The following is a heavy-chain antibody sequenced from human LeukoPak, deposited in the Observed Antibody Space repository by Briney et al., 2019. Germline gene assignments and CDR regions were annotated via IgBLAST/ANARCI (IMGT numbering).Heavy chain of an antibody. Sequence: PGRSLRLSCAASGFTFSSYGMHWVRQAPGKGLEWVSLISWDGGSTYYADSVKGRFTISRDNSKNSLYLQMNSLRTEDTALYYCAKDLGSAYGSGSYAGPNNWGQGTLVTVSS. D-gene: IGHD3-10*01. CDR1: GFTFSSYG. J-gene: IGHJ4*02. CDR2: ISWDGGST. V-gene: IGHV3-43*01. CDR3: AKDLGSAYGSGSYAGPNN.